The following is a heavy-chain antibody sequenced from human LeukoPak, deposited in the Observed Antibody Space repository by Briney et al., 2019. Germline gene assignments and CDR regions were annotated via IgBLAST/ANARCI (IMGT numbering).Heavy chain of an antibody. D-gene: IGHD3-10*01. J-gene: IGHJ4*02. CDR2: IYYSGST. V-gene: IGHV4-61*08. Sequence: SETLSLTCTVSGASVSSGGYYWSWLRQPPGKGLEWIGYIYYSGSTNYNPSLKSRVTISVDTSKNQFSLKVSSVTAADTAVYYCARRGGSGRSFDYWGQGTLVTVSS. CDR3: ARRGGSGRSFDY. CDR1: GASVSSGGYY.